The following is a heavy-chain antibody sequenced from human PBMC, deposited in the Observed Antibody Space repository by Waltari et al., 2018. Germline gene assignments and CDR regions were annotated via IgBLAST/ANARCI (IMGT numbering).Heavy chain of an antibody. Sequence: QVQLVGSGGGVVQPGRSLRLSCAASGFPFSSSAMHWVRQAPGKGLEWVAVISYDGSNKYYADSVKGRFTISRDNSKNTLYLQMNSLRAEDTAVYYCARGPSSYYYYGMDVWGQGTTVTVSS. CDR2: ISYDGSNK. D-gene: IGHD2-2*01. CDR1: GFPFSSSA. J-gene: IGHJ6*02. CDR3: ARGPSSYYYYGMDV. V-gene: IGHV3-30*01.